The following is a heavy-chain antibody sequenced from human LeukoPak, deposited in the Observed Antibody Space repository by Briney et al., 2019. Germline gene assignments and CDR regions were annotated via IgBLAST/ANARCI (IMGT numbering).Heavy chain of an antibody. CDR3: ARYTDILTGYSLAY. CDR2: ISAYNGNT. J-gene: IGHJ4*02. V-gene: IGHV1-18*04. CDR1: GYTFTSYG. Sequence: ASVKVACEASGYTFTSYGISWVRQAPGQGLEWLGSISAYNGNTNYAQKLQGRVTMTTDTSTSTAYMELRSLRSDDTAVYYCARYTDILTGYSLAYWGQGTLVTVSS. D-gene: IGHD3-9*01.